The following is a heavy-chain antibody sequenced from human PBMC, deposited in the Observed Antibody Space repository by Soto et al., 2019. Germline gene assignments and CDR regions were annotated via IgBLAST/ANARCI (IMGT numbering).Heavy chain of an antibody. V-gene: IGHV4-59*01. CDR3: ARDRRGDFWSGYYYYYYGMDV. Sequence: SETLSLTWTVSGGSISSYYWSWILQPPGKGLEWIGYIYYSGSTNYNPSLKSRVTISVDTSKNQFSLKLSSVTAADTAVYYCARDRRGDFWSGYYYYYYGMDVWGQGTTVTVSS. J-gene: IGHJ6*02. CDR2: IYYSGST. D-gene: IGHD3-3*01. CDR1: GGSISSYY.